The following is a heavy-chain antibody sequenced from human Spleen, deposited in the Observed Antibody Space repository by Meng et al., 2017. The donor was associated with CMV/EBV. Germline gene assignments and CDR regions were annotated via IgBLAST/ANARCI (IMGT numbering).Heavy chain of an antibody. CDR1: GYNFTGYY. J-gene: IGHJ6*02. D-gene: IGHD2-15*01. CDR2: INPNSGGT. Sequence: ASVKVSCKASGYNFTGYYIHWVRQAPGQGLEWMGWINPNSGGTNYAQKFQGRITMTGDTSITTAYMELSRLRSDDMAVYHCARAKRYCTGGTCSSTGYYGMDVWGQGTTVTVSS. CDR3: ARAKRYCTGGTCSSTGYYGMDV. V-gene: IGHV1-2*02.